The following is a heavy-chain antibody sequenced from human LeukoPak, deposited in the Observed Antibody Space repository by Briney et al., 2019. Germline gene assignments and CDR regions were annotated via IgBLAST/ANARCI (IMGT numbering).Heavy chain of an antibody. CDR2: IIPIFGTA. V-gene: IGHV1-18*01. J-gene: IGHJ4*02. Sequence: ASVKVSCKASGYTFTSYDINWVRQATGQGLEWMGGIIPIFGTANYAQKLQGRVTMTTDTSTSTAYMELRSLRSDDTAVYYCARDFPFSGSYYDYWGQGTLVTVSS. D-gene: IGHD1-26*01. CDR1: GYTFTSYD. CDR3: ARDFPFSGSYYDY.